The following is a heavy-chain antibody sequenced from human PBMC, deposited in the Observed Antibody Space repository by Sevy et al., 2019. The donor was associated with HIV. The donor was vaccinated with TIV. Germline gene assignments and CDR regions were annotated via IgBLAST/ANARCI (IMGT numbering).Heavy chain of an antibody. CDR3: ARTDYYDSSGYFCFEY. Sequence: ASVKVSCKASGGTFSTSPINWVRQAPGQGLEWMGGIIPLFGTTKYAQKFQGRVRIIADESTSTAFLEMNNLRSEDTAVYYCARTDYYDSSGYFCFEYWGQGTLVTVSS. V-gene: IGHV1-69*13. CDR1: GGTFSTSP. CDR2: IIPLFGTT. J-gene: IGHJ4*02. D-gene: IGHD3-22*01.